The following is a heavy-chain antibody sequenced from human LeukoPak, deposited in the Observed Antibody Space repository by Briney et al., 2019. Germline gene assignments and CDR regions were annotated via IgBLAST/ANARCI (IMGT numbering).Heavy chain of an antibody. CDR2: INHSGST. CDR1: GGSFSGYY. D-gene: IGHD2-2*01. J-gene: IGHJ5*02. V-gene: IGHV4-34*01. Sequence: SETLSLTCAVYGGSFSGYYWSWIRQPPGTGLEWIGEINHSGSTNYNPSLKSRVTISVDTSKNQFSLKLSSVTAADTAVYYCARGRNCSSTSCYAGWFDPWGQGTLVTVSS. CDR3: ARGRNCSSTSCYAGWFDP.